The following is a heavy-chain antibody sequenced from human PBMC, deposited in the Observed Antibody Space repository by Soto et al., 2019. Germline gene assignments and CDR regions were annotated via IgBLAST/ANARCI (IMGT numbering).Heavy chain of an antibody. V-gene: IGHV5-51*01. J-gene: IGHJ4*02. Sequence: GEALTISCKGSGYNFANYWIAWVRQMPGEGLEWMGIIHPGDSDTRYSPPFQGHVIISADKSSSSAYLQWTSLKASDTAMYYCVRPLDNWNPSDYRRQGTLVTVSS. CDR1: GYNFANYW. CDR2: IHPGDSDT. CDR3: VRPLDNWNPSDY. D-gene: IGHD1-20*01.